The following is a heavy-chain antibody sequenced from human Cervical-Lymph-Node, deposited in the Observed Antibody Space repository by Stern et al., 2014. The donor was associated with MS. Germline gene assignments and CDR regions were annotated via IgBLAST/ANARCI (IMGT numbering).Heavy chain of an antibody. CDR1: GCSISSSGYY. Sequence: VQLVESGPGLVKPSQTLSLTCTVSGCSISSSGYYWSWLRQPADKGLEWIGRIHDSGSTYYNPSLKSRVTISMDTAPHQLTPQLTSVTAADTAVYYCATTRWDLFTWNWFDPWGQGTLVTVSS. V-gene: IGHV4-61*02. CDR3: ATTRWDLFTWNWFDP. CDR2: IHDSGST. D-gene: IGHD1-26*01. J-gene: IGHJ5*02.